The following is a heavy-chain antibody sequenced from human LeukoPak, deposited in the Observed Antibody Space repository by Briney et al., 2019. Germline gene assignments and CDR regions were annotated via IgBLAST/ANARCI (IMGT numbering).Heavy chain of an antibody. J-gene: IGHJ6*02. CDR3: AKDRPPRNNDQWLVRFYYYGMDV. D-gene: IGHD6-19*01. V-gene: IGHV3-43*02. CDR2: ISGDGGST. CDR1: GFTLDHYA. Sequence: GGSLRLSCRASGFTLDHYAMHGVRQAPGKGLEWVSRISGDGGSTYYADSVKGRFTISRDNSKNSLYLQMNSLRTEDTALYYCAKDRPPRNNDQWLVRFYYYGMDVWGQGTTVTVSS.